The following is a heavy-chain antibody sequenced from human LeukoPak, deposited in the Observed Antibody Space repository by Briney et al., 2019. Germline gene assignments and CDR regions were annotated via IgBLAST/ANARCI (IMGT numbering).Heavy chain of an antibody. D-gene: IGHD3-22*01. V-gene: IGHV4-39*01. Sequence: SETLSLTCTVSGDSISSSSYHWGWIRQPPGRGLEWVASTHYSGITYYSPSLKSRVTVSVDTSRNRFSLQLSSVTAADTAVYYCVRIYYDSSGHYLTDYYFDSWGQGTLVTVSS. CDR2: THYSGIT. CDR3: VRIYYDSSGHYLTDYYFDS. CDR1: GDSISSSSYH. J-gene: IGHJ4*02.